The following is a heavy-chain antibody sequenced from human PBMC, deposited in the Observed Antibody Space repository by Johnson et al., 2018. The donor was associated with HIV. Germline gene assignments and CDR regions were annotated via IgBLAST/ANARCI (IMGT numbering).Heavy chain of an antibody. CDR1: GFTFSSYA. D-gene: IGHD1-14*01. J-gene: IGHJ3*02. CDR3: ARSRQVGTPDAFDI. Sequence: VQLVESGGGLVQPGGSLRLSCEASGFTFSSYAMHWVRQAPGKGLEWVSVIYSGDSTYYADSVKGRFIISRDNSKHTLYLQMNSLRADDTAVYYCARSRQVGTPDAFDIWGQGTMVTVSS. V-gene: IGHV3-66*01. CDR2: IYSGDST.